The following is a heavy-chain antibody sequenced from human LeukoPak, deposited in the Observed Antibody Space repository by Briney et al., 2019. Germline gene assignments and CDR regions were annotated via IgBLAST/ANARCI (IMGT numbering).Heavy chain of an antibody. J-gene: IGHJ4*02. D-gene: IGHD1-14*01. Sequence: GGSLRFTCAASGFTFSSYAMSWVRKAPGKGLGWVSAISASGGSTYYADSVKGRFTISRDNSKNTLYLQMNSLRAEDTAVYYCAKGVGGNHYWGQGTLVTVSS. V-gene: IGHV3-23*01. CDR3: AKGVGGNHY. CDR2: ISASGGST. CDR1: GFTFSSYA.